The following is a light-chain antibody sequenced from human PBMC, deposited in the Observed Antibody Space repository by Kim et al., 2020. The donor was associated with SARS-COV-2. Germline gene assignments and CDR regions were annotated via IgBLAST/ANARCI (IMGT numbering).Light chain of an antibody. V-gene: IGKV3-20*01. J-gene: IGKJ1*01. CDR1: SSTY. Sequence: SSTYLGWYQQKPGQAPRLLIYGASTRATGTPDRFGGSGSGTDFTLTISRLEPEDFAVYYCQQYGSSPWTFGQGTKVDIK. CDR2: GAS. CDR3: QQYGSSPWT.